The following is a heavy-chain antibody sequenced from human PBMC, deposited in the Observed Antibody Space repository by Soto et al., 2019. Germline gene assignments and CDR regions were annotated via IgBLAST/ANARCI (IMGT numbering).Heavy chain of an antibody. CDR1: GYTFTSYG. Sequence: GASVKVSCKASGYTFTSYGISWVRQAPGQGLEWMGWFSAYNGNTNYAQKLQGRVTMTTDTSTSTAYMELRSLRSDDTAVYYCARDSHSGYYYELDYWGQGTLVTVSS. V-gene: IGHV1-18*01. D-gene: IGHD3-22*01. CDR3: ARDSHSGYYYELDY. CDR2: FSAYNGNT. J-gene: IGHJ4*02.